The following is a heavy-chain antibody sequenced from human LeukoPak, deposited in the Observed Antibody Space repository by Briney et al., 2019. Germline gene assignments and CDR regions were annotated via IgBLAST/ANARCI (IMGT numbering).Heavy chain of an antibody. CDR2: IYGDGRT. Sequence: GGSLRLSCAASGFTVSNNYMSWVRQALGKGLEWVSSIYGDGRTYYADSVKGRFTISRHNSKNTLYLQMNSLRAEDTAVYYCARGGSGSYGDYWGQGTLVTVSS. J-gene: IGHJ4*02. V-gene: IGHV3-53*04. CDR3: ARGGSGSYGDY. D-gene: IGHD1-26*01. CDR1: GFTVSNNY.